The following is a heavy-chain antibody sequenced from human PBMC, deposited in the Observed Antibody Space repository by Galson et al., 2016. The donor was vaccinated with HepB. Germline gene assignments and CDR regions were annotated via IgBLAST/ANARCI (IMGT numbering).Heavy chain of an antibody. CDR1: GVSIRNSGRY. Sequence: TLSLTCSVSGVSIRNSGRYWTWVRQHPGQGLEWIGYISHSGSAYYNLSLRSRLTISVDTSKNQFSLKLSSVTAADTAMYYCATSWYYDSWSGHPHEGWFDPWGQGILVTVSS. CDR3: ATSWYYDSWSGHPHEGWFDP. CDR2: ISHSGSA. D-gene: IGHD3-3*01. V-gene: IGHV4-31*03. J-gene: IGHJ5*02.